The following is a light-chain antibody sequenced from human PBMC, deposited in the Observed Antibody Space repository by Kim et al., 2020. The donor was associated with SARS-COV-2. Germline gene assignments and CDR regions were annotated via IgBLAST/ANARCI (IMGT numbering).Light chain of an antibody. V-gene: IGLV2-11*01. CDR3: CAYAGSYGV. CDR2: DVI. Sequence: PVQSVTISCTGDSSNVGGYIYVAWYQQHPGKAPKLMIYDVIKRPSGVPDRFSGSKAGNTASLTISGLQAEDEADYFCCAYAGSYGVFGTGTKVTVL. CDR1: SSNVGGYIY. J-gene: IGLJ1*01.